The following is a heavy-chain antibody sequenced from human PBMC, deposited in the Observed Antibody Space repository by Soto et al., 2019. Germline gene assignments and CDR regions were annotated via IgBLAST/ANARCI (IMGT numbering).Heavy chain of an antibody. CDR3: AREGTFYYDISGLRHFNY. D-gene: IGHD3-22*01. V-gene: IGHV1-46*01. CDR1: GYSFTSYY. Sequence: ASVKVSCKASGYSFTSYYMHWVRQAPGQGLEWMGIINPSGGSTSYAQKVQGRVTMTRDTSTSTVYMELSSLRSEDTAVDYCAREGTFYYDISGLRHFNYWGQGTLVTVSS. CDR2: INPSGGST. J-gene: IGHJ4*02.